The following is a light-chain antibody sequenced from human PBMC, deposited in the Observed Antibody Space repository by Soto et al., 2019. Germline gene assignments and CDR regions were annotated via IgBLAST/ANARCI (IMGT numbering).Light chain of an antibody. J-gene: IGLJ1*01. V-gene: IGLV1-44*01. CDR3: AAWDDSLNGLYV. Sequence: QSVLTQPPSASGTPGQRVTISCSGGSSNIGTNSVNWYQQLPGRAPKLLIYNNDLRPSGVPDRFPGSKSGTSASLAISGLQSEDEADYYCAAWDDSLNGLYVFGIGTKVTVL. CDR2: NND. CDR1: SSNIGTNS.